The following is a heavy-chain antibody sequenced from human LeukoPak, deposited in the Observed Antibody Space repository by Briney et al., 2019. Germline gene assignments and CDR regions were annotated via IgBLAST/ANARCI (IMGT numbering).Heavy chain of an antibody. D-gene: IGHD5-18*01. Sequence: SETLSLTCTVPGGYISSSGYHWGWIRQSPGKGLQWIGSIYYSGSTYYNPSLKSRVTISVDTSKNQFSLKLNSVTAADTAVYYCARQWGDTAMVNGMDVWGQGTTVTISS. CDR1: GGYISSSGYH. CDR2: IYYSGST. J-gene: IGHJ6*02. V-gene: IGHV4-39*01. CDR3: ARQWGDTAMVNGMDV.